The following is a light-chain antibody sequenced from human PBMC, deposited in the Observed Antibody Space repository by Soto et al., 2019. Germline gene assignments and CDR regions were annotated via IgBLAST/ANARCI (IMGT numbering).Light chain of an antibody. Sequence: IQLTQSPSSLPASVGDRVTITCRASQGITTYLALYQQKPGKAPKLLIYAASALQSVVPSRFSGSGSGTDFTRTIRILQPADFATYYCLQIYSYPYTFGQGTKLESK. CDR1: QGITTY. J-gene: IGKJ2*01. CDR2: AAS. V-gene: IGKV1-9*01. CDR3: LQIYSYPYT.